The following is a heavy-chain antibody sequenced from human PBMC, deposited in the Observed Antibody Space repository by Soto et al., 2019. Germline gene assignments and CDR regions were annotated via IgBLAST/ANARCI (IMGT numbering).Heavy chain of an antibody. J-gene: IGHJ5*02. CDR2: IIPIFGTT. D-gene: IGHD3-22*01. V-gene: IGHV1-69*06. Sequence: QVHLMQSGAEVKKPGSSVKVSCKASGGTFGSDAITWVRQAPGQGLEWVGRIIPIFGTTNYAPNLQGRVTISADTSTLTSYMELHSLTSDDTALYYCARDRTDSGYYTNWLDPWGQGTQVTVSS. CDR1: GGTFGSDA. CDR3: ARDRTDSGYYTNWLDP.